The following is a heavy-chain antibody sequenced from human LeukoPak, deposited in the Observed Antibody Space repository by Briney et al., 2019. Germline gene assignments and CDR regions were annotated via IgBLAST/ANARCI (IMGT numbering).Heavy chain of an antibody. CDR3: ARGAIQLGLKNNWFDP. J-gene: IGHJ5*02. CDR2: MNPNSGNT. V-gene: IGHV1-8*01. Sequence: ASVKVSCKASGYTFTSYDINWVRQATGQGLEWMGWMNPNSGNTGYAQRFQGRVTMTRNTSISTAYMELSSLRSEDTAVYYCARGAIQLGLKNNWFDPWGQGTLVTVSS. D-gene: IGHD5-18*01. CDR1: GYTFTSYD.